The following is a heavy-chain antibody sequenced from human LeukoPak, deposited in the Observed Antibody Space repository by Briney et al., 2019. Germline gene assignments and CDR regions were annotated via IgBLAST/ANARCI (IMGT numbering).Heavy chain of an antibody. CDR3: ARDLRANGVLTLLGY. Sequence: ASVKVSCKASGYTFTSYGISWVRQAPGQGLEWMGWISAYNGNTNYAQKLQGRVTMTTDTSTSTAYMEPRSLRSDDTAVYYCARDLRANGVLTLLGYWGQGTLVTVSS. CDR1: GYTFTSYG. J-gene: IGHJ4*02. V-gene: IGHV1-18*01. CDR2: ISAYNGNT. D-gene: IGHD3-16*01.